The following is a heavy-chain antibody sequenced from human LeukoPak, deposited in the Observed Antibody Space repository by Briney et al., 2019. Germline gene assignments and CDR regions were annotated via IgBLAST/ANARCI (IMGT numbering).Heavy chain of an antibody. CDR2: ISSNGGST. J-gene: IGHJ4*02. D-gene: IGHD3-10*01. CDR1: GFTFSRYA. CDR3: VKDSSSGSYFDY. Sequence: GGSLKLSCSAAGFTFSRYAMHWVRQAPGKGLEYVSAISSNGGSTYYADSVKGRFTISRDNSRNTLHLQMSSLRVEDTAVYYCVKDSSSGSYFDYWGQGTLVTVSS. V-gene: IGHV3-64D*06.